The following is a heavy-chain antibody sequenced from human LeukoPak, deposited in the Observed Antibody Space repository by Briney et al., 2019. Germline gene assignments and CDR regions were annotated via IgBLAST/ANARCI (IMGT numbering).Heavy chain of an antibody. V-gene: IGHV4-4*02. CDR3: AKEVDPLTTGARHTFGI. Sequence: PSETLSLTCTVSGGSVSTTNWWSWVRQPPGKGLEWIGEIYHTGNTNYSPSLKGRVTISIDKSQISLRLNSVTAADTAMYYCAKEVDPLTTGARHTFGIWGQGTMVTVSS. D-gene: IGHD3-16*01. CDR2: IYHTGNT. J-gene: IGHJ3*02. CDR1: GGSVSTTNW.